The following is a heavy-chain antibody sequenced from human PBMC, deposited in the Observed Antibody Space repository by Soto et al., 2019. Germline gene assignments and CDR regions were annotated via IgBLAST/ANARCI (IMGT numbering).Heavy chain of an antibody. J-gene: IGHJ4*02. CDR1: GGSISSYY. CDR2: IYYSGST. CDR3: ARSTGDYGYYFDY. D-gene: IGHD4-17*01. Sequence: SETLSLTCTVSGGSISSYYWSWIRQPPGKGLEWIGYIYYSGSTNYNPSLKSRVTISVDTSKNQFSLKLSSVTAADTAVYYCARSTGDYGYYFDYWGQGTLVTVSS. V-gene: IGHV4-59*01.